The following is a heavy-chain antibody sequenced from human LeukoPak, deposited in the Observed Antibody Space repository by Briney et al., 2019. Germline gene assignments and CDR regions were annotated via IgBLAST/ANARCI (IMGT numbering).Heavy chain of an antibody. D-gene: IGHD6-13*01. CDR3: ASYTSSPYAFDI. Sequence: SGGSLRLSCAASGFTFSSYWMSWVRQAPGKGLEWVANIREDGNEKYYADSVKGQFTISRDNAKNSLFLQMDSLRAEDTAVYYCASYTSSPYAFDIWGQGTMVTVSS. J-gene: IGHJ3*02. V-gene: IGHV3-7*01. CDR1: GFTFSSYW. CDR2: IREDGNEK.